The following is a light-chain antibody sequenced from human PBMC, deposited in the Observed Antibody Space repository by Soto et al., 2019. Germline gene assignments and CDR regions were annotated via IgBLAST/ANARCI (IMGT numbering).Light chain of an antibody. CDR2: GAS. CDR1: QIVSSSY. Sequence: NVLTQSPGTLSLTPGERATLSCRASQIVSSSYLAWYQQKPGQAPRLLIYGASSRATGIPDRFSGSGSGTDFTLTISRLEPEDFAVYYRQQYGSSPRTFGQGTKVDIK. J-gene: IGKJ1*01. CDR3: QQYGSSPRT. V-gene: IGKV3-20*01.